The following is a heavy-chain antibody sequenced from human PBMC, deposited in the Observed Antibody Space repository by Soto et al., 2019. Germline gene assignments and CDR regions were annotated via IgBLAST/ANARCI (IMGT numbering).Heavy chain of an antibody. V-gene: IGHV1-58*01. J-gene: IGHJ5*02. D-gene: IGHD3-3*01. Sequence: GASVKVSCKASGFTFTSSAVQWVRQARGQRLEWIGWIVVGSGNTNYAQKFQERVTITRDMSTSTAYMELSSLRSEDTAVYYCAAAPLYYDFWSGYLPWFDTWGQGTLVTVSS. CDR3: AAAPLYYDFWSGYLPWFDT. CDR1: GFTFTSSA. CDR2: IVVGSGNT.